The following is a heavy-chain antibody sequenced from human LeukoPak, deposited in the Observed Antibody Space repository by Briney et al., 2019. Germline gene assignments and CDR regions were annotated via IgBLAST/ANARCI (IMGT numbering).Heavy chain of an antibody. Sequence: GGSLRLSCAASGFTFSSYWMHWVRQAPGKGLVWVSRINSDGSSTSYADSVKGRFIISRDNAKNTLYLQMNSLRAEDTAVYYCARRGSSGWFYYYGMDVWGKGTTVTVSS. D-gene: IGHD6-19*01. CDR2: INSDGSST. J-gene: IGHJ6*04. CDR1: GFTFSSYW. V-gene: IGHV3-74*01. CDR3: ARRGSSGWFYYYGMDV.